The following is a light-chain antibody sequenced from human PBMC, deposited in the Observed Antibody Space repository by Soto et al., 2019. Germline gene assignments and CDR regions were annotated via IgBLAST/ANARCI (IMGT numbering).Light chain of an antibody. CDR2: DAS. Sequence: EIVMTQSPATLAVSPGERVTLSCRASQSVGRNLDWYQQRPGQAPRLLIYDASPRATTIPDRFSGSGSGTDFTLTIRSLQSEDLAVYYCQQYNNWPYTFGQGTKLE. CDR3: QQYNNWPYT. J-gene: IGKJ2*01. CDR1: QSVGRN. V-gene: IGKV3-15*01.